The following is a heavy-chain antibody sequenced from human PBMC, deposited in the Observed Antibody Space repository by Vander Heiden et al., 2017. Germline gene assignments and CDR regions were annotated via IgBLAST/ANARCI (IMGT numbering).Heavy chain of an antibody. V-gene: IGHV3-33*01. CDR3: ARDPRSYMFDY. D-gene: IGHD1-26*01. CDR1: GFTFSPNG. J-gene: IGHJ4*02. CDR2: IWYNGINK. Sequence: QVQLVEYGGGVVQPGRSLGLSRAAYGFTFSPNGIHWVRQAPGKGLEWVAVIWYNGINKYYADSVKGRFTISRDNSKNTLYLQMNSLRAEDTAVYYCARDPRSYMFDYWGQGTLVTVSS.